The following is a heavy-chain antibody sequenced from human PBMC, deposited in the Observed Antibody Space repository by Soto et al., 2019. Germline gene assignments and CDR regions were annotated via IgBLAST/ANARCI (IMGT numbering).Heavy chain of an antibody. CDR2: INHSGST. D-gene: IGHD3-9*01. J-gene: IGHJ6*02. Sequence: SETLSLTCVVSGGSFSTYYYNWIRQPPGKGLEWIGEINHSGSTNYNPSLKSRVTISVDTSKNQFSLKLSSVTAADTAVYYCARLFGGDILTGYYYYYYGMDVWGQGTTVTVSS. CDR1: GGSFSTYY. V-gene: IGHV4-34*01. CDR3: ARLFGGDILTGYYYYYYGMDV.